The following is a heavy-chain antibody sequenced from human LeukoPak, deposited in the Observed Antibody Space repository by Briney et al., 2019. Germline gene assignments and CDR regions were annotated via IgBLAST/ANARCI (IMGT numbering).Heavy chain of an antibody. CDR1: GGSISSHY. V-gene: IGHV4-59*08. J-gene: IGHJ5*02. Sequence: PSETLSLTCTVSGGSISSHYWSWIRQPPGKGLEWIGYIYYSGSTNYNPSLKSRVTISVDTSKNQFSLKLSSVTAADTAVYYCARIVYYDFWSGQNWFDPWGQGTLVTVSS. D-gene: IGHD3-3*01. CDR3: ARIVYYDFWSGQNWFDP. CDR2: IYYSGST.